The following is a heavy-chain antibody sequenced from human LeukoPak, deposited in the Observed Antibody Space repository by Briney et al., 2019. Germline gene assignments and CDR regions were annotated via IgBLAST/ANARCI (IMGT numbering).Heavy chain of an antibody. CDR3: ARATYYDFWSGYSIDY. Sequence: SVKVSCKASGGTFSSYAISWVRQAPGQGLEWMGRIIPIFGTASYAQKFQGRVTITADESTSTAYMELSSLRSEDTAVYYCARATYYDFWSGYSIDYWGQGTLVTVSS. CDR2: IIPIFGTA. D-gene: IGHD3-3*01. CDR1: GGTFSSYA. V-gene: IGHV1-69*13. J-gene: IGHJ4*02.